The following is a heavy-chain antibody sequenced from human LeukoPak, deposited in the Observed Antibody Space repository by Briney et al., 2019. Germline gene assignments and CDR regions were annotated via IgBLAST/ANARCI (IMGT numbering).Heavy chain of an antibody. CDR2: IYYSGST. CDR3: ARDEDIVVVPAATPEGWFDP. V-gene: IGHV4-39*07. Sequence: PSETLSLTCTVSGGSIGSSSYYWGWIRQPPGKGLEWIGSIYYSGSTYYNPSLKSRVTISVDTSKNQFSLKLSSVTAADTAVYYCARDEDIVVVPAATPEGWFDPWGQGTLVTVSS. CDR1: GGSIGSSSYY. J-gene: IGHJ5*02. D-gene: IGHD2-2*01.